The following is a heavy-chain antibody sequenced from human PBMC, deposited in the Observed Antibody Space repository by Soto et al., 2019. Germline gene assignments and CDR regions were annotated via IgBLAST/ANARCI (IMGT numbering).Heavy chain of an antibody. CDR3: ARVRPPGTYYLLDY. CDR1: GNTFTSYD. J-gene: IGHJ4*02. D-gene: IGHD3-10*01. V-gene: IGHV1-8*01. Sequence: QVQLVQSGAEVKKPEASVKVSCKASGNTFTSYDINWVRQATGHGLEWMGWINRNSRNIGYAQRFQGRVTRTRENAIRTAYMEVIRLRSDETAVSYWARVRPPGTYYLLDYWGQSTLVNVSA. CDR2: INRNSRNI.